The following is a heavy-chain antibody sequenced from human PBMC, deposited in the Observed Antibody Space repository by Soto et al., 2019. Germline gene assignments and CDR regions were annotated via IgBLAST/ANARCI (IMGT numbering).Heavy chain of an antibody. D-gene: IGHD3-10*01. V-gene: IGHV1-8*01. CDR2: MNPNSGNT. CDR1: GYTFTSYD. Sequence: ASVKVSCKASGYTFTSYDINWVRQATGQGLEWMGWMNPNSGNTGYAQKFQGRVTMTRNTSISTAYMELSSLRSEDTAVYYCARVGLGSGDPYYYYYYMDVWGKGTTVNVSS. J-gene: IGHJ6*03. CDR3: ARVGLGSGDPYYYYYYMDV.